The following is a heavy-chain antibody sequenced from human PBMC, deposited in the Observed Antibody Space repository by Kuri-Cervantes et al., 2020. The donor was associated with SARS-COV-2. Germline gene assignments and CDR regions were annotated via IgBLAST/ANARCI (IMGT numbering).Heavy chain of an antibody. CDR3: GKVSWLQLWRRYSDS. CDR2: INQSGST. D-gene: IGHD5-24*01. V-gene: IGHV4-34*01. Sequence: SETLSLTCAVFGGSSSGYYWGWIRQPPGKGLEWIGEINQSGSTSYSPSLKSRLTISVDTSENQFSLKLSSVTAADTAVYYCGKVSWLQLWRRYSDSWGQGTLVTVSS. CDR1: GGSSSGYY. J-gene: IGHJ4*02.